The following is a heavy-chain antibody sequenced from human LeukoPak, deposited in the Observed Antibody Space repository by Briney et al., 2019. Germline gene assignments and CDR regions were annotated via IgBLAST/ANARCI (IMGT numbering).Heavy chain of an antibody. CDR3: ARVKDRFSGSYYVGSGFDI. D-gene: IGHD1-26*01. J-gene: IGHJ3*02. CDR1: GYTFTSYA. Sequence: ASVKVSCKASGYTFTSYAMNWVRQAPGQGLEWMGWISPYNGNTNYAQKLQGRVTMTTDTSTSTVYMELRTLISDDTAVYYCARVKDRFSGSYYVGSGFDIWGQGTTVTVSS. V-gene: IGHV1-18*01. CDR2: ISPYNGNT.